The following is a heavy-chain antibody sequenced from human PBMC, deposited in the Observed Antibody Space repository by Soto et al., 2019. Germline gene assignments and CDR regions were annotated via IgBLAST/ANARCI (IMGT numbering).Heavy chain of an antibody. Sequence: GGSLRLSCAASGFTFSSFAMHWVRQAPGKGLEWVALISDDGSNKYYADSVKGRFTISRDNSKNTLFLQMNRLRGEDTAVYSCTRVEQWLYIAKYWGQGTLVTVSS. CDR2: ISDDGSNK. V-gene: IGHV3-30*04. CDR3: TRVEQWLYIAKY. CDR1: GFTFSSFA. D-gene: IGHD6-19*01. J-gene: IGHJ4*02.